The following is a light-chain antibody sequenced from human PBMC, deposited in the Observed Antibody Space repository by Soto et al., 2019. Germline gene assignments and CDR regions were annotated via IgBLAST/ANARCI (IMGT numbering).Light chain of an antibody. J-gene: IGKJ4*01. V-gene: IGKV3-15*01. Sequence: IVMTQSPATLSVSPGEGATLSCRASQNVDSNLAWFQQKPGRAPRLLIYGASTRATDVPARFSGSGSGTEFTLTISTLQSEDFAVYYCQHYTQWSLTFGGGTKVDIK. CDR3: QHYTQWSLT. CDR2: GAS. CDR1: QNVDSN.